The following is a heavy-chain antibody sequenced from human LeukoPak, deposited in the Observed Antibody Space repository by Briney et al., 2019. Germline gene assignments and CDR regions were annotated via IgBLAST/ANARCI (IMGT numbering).Heavy chain of an antibody. J-gene: IGHJ4*02. V-gene: IGHV4-38-2*02. CDR3: ARLYDILTGYYYYFDY. CDR1: GYSISSGYY. D-gene: IGHD3-9*01. CDR2: IYHSGST. Sequence: SETLSLTCTVSGYSISSGYYWAWIRQPPGKGLEWIGSIYHSGSTYYSPSLRSRVTISMDTSKNQFFLRLNSVTAADTAVYYCARLYDILTGYYYYFDYWGQGTLATVSS.